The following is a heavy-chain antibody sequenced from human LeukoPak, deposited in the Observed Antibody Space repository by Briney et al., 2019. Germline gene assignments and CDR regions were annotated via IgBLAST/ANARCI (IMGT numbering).Heavy chain of an antibody. CDR3: ARNVLLWFGEKCWFDP. D-gene: IGHD3-10*01. CDR2: IIPILGIA. V-gene: IGHV1-69*04. Sequence: SVKVSCKASGGTFSSYAISWVRQAPGQGLEWMGRIIPILGIANYAQKFQGRVTITADKSTSTAYMELSSLRSDDTAVYYCARNVLLWFGEKCWFDPWGQGTLVTVSS. CDR1: GGTFSSYA. J-gene: IGHJ5*02.